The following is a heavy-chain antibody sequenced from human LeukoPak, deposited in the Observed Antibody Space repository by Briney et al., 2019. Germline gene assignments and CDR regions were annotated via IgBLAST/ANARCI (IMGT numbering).Heavy chain of an antibody. D-gene: IGHD2-21*01. Sequence: ASVKVSCKASGYTFTSYDFNWLRQATGQGPEWMGWMNPNSGATGYAQKFQGRVTMTRSASINTAYMELSSLRSEDTAVYYCAGGLRRDWFDPWGQGTLVTVSS. J-gene: IGHJ5*02. V-gene: IGHV1-8*01. CDR1: GYTFTSYD. CDR2: MNPNSGAT. CDR3: AGGLRRDWFDP.